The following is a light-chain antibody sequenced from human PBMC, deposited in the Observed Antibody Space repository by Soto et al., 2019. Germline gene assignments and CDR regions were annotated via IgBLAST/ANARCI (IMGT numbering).Light chain of an antibody. CDR1: QSLSISY. V-gene: IGKV3-20*01. J-gene: IGKJ1*01. Sequence: ENVLTQSPGTLSLSPGESATLSCRASQSLSISYLAWYQQKPGQAPRLLICDASSRAAGIPDRFSGSGSGTEFTLTISRLEREDFAVYYCQQYDSSPRTFGQGTKVEIK. CDR3: QQYDSSPRT. CDR2: DAS.